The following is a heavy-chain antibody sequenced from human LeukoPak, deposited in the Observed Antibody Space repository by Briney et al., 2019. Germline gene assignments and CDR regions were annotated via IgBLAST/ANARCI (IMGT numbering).Heavy chain of an antibody. Sequence: ASVKVSCKASGYTLTGYYMHWVRQAPGQGLEWMGWINPNSGGTNYAQKFQGRVTMTRDTSISTAYMELSRLRSDDTAVYYCARDNRGYSGYDLDYWGQGTLVTVSS. CDR3: ARDNRGYSGYDLDY. J-gene: IGHJ4*02. D-gene: IGHD5-12*01. CDR2: INPNSGGT. V-gene: IGHV1-2*02. CDR1: GYTLTGYY.